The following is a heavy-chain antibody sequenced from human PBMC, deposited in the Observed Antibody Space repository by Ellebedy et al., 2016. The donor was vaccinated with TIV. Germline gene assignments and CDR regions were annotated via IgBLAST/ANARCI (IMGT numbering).Heavy chain of an antibody. CDR2: IKQDGSDK. CDR1: GFTFSTYW. J-gene: IGHJ4*02. CDR3: AREGPYGGPNDY. D-gene: IGHD4-23*01. V-gene: IGHV3-7*01. Sequence: GESLKISCAASGFTFSTYWMSWVRQAPGKGLEWVANIKQDGSDKYYVDSVKGRFTISRDNAKNSLFLQMNSLRAEDTAVYYCAREGPYGGPNDYWGQGSLVTVSS.